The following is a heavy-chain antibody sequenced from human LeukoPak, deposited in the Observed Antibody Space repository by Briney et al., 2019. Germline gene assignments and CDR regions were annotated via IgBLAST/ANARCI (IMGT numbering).Heavy chain of an antibody. J-gene: IGHJ6*03. CDR2: INHSGST. D-gene: IGHD2-15*01. V-gene: IGHV4-34*01. CDR3: ARVRPVRYCSGGSCYYYYYYMDV. CDR1: GGSFSGYY. Sequence: SETLSLTCAVYGGSFSGYYWSWIRQPPGKGLEWIGEINHSGSTNYNPSLKSRVTISVDTSKNQFSLKLSSVTAADTAVHYCARVRPVRYCSGGSCYYYYYYMDVWGKGTTVTVSS.